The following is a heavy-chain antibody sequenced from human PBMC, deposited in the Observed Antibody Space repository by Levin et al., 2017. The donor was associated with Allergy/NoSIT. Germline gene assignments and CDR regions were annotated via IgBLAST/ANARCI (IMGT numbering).Heavy chain of an antibody. D-gene: IGHD3-10*01. CDR3: ARDRGLSGFDY. Sequence: ASVTVSCKASGYTFSNYGLSWVRQAPGQGLEWMGWISAYNGNTNYAQKLQGRVTMTTDTSTSTAYMELRSLRSDDTAVYYCARDRGLSGFDYWGQGTLVTVSS. CDR1: GYTFSNYG. V-gene: IGHV1-18*01. CDR2: ISAYNGNT. J-gene: IGHJ4*02.